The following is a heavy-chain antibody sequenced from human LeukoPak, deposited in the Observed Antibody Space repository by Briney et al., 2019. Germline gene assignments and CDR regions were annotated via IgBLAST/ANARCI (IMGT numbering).Heavy chain of an antibody. CDR1: GYTFTGYY. Sequence: ASVKVSCKASGYTFTGYYMHWVRQAPGQGPEWMGWINPNSGGTNYAQKFQGRVTMTRDTSISTAYMELSRLRSDDTAVYYCARGSQWLTLFDYWGQGTLVTVSS. CDR3: ARGSQWLTLFDY. V-gene: IGHV1-2*02. J-gene: IGHJ4*02. CDR2: INPNSGGT. D-gene: IGHD6-19*01.